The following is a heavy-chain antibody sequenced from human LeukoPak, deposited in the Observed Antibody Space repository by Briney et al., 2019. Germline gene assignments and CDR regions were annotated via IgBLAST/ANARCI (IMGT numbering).Heavy chain of an antibody. CDR2: IYHSGST. D-gene: IGHD6-19*01. V-gene: IGHV4-38-2*02. CDR1: GYSISSGYY. J-gene: IGHJ4*02. CDR3: ARVPGPYSSGWYVGLDY. Sequence: SETLSLTCTVSGYSISSGYYWGWIRQPPGKGLEWIGSIYHSGSTYYNPSLKSRVTISVDTSKNQFSLKLSSVTAADTAVYYCARVPGPYSSGWYVGLDYWGQGTLVTVSS.